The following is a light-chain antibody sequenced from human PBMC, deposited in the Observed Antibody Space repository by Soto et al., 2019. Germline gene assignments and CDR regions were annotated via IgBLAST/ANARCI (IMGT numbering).Light chain of an antibody. V-gene: IGLV2-23*02. CDR3: CSYAGSNIFVV. J-gene: IGLJ2*01. CDR2: EVS. CDR1: SSDVGSYNF. Sequence: QSVLTQPASVSGSPGQSITISCSGTSSDVGSYNFVSWYQQHPGKAPKVMIYEVSKRPSGVSNRFSGSKSGNTASLTISGLQAEDEADYYCCSYAGSNIFVVFGGGTKLTV.